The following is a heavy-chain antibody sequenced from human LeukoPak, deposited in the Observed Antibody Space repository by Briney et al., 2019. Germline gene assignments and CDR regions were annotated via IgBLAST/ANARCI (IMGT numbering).Heavy chain of an antibody. V-gene: IGHV3-74*01. CDR3: ARGGRLLDY. CDR1: GFTFSNYW. J-gene: IGHJ4*02. Sequence: PGGSLRLSCAASGFTFSNYWMHWVRQAPGKGLVWVSRINSDGSSTTSADSAKGRFTISRDNAKNTLYLQMNSLRAEDTAVYYCARGGRLLDYWGQGTLVTVSS. D-gene: IGHD4-11*01. CDR2: INSDGSST.